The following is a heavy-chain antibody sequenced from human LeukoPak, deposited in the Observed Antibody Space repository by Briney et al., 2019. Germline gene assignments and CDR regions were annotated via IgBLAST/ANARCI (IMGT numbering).Heavy chain of an antibody. D-gene: IGHD4-17*01. J-gene: IGHJ4*02. CDR3: AKLGLTVTKRSFDY. CDR1: GFTFNLYA. V-gene: IGHV3-23*01. CDR2: ISGSGGIT. Sequence: GGSLRLSCEASGFTFNLYAMMWVRQAPGKGLEWVSAISGSGGITYYADSVKGRFTISRDNSKNTLYLQMNSLRAADTAVYYCAKLGLTVTKRSFDYWGQGTLVTVSS.